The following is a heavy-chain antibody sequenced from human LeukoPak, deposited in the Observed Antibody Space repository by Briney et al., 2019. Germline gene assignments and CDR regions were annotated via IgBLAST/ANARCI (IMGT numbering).Heavy chain of an antibody. D-gene: IGHD4-17*01. CDR2: IYYSGST. J-gene: IGHJ4*02. V-gene: IGHV4-39*01. Sequence: PSETLSLTCTVSGGSISSSSYYWGWIRQPPGKGLEWIGSIYYSGSTYYNPSLKSRVTISVDTYKNQFSLKLSSVTAADTAVYYCARNRGVTTVTTDLGYWGQGTLVTVTS. CDR1: GGSISSSSYY. CDR3: ARNRGVTTVTTDLGY.